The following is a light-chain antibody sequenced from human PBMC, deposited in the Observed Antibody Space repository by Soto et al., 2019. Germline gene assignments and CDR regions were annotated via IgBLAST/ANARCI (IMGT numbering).Light chain of an antibody. CDR1: QSTNAW. CDR2: HTS. V-gene: IGKV1-5*01. CDR3: QQYLPYPHT. Sequence: DIQMTQSPSTLSASVGDRVIITCRASQSTNAWLAWYQHKPGKAPKLLIYHTSTLESGVPSRFSASVSGSGTVFTLAISGLQPDDFATYYCQQYLPYPHTFGQGTKLEI. J-gene: IGKJ2*01.